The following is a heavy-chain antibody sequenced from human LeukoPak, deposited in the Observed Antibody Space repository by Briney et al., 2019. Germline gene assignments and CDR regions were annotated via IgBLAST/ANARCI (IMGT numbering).Heavy chain of an antibody. Sequence: GGSLRLSCATSGFTFSNAWMNWVRQARGKGLEWVGRIRSNSDGGTIDYAAPVKGRFALSRDDSKNTLYLQMNSLQTEDTAVYYCATDFYDTTWGQGTLVTVSS. CDR2: IRSNSDGGTI. CDR3: ATDFYDTT. V-gene: IGHV3-15*07. D-gene: IGHD3-22*01. J-gene: IGHJ5*02. CDR1: GFTFSNAW.